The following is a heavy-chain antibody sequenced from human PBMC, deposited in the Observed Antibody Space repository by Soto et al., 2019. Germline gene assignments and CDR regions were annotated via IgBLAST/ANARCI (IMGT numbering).Heavy chain of an antibody. V-gene: IGHV1-18*01. J-gene: IGHJ4*02. D-gene: IGHD4-17*01. Sequence: EASVKVSCKASGYTFTSYGISWVRQAPGQGLEWMGWISAYNGNANYAQKLQGRVTMTTDTSTSTAYMELRSLRSDDTAVYYCARDEDYGDLWSFDYWGQGTLVTVSS. CDR1: GYTFTSYG. CDR3: ARDEDYGDLWSFDY. CDR2: ISAYNGNA.